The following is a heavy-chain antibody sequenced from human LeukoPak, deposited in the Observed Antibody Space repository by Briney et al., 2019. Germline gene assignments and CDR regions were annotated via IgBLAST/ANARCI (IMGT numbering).Heavy chain of an antibody. V-gene: IGHV4-4*07. J-gene: IGHJ4*02. CDR2: IYTSGSTSSNTT. D-gene: IGHD2-15*01. Sequence: SETLSLTCTVSGVSLTSDYWTWIRQPAGKGLEWIGRIYTSGSTSSNTTNYNPSLKSRVTMSVDTSKSQFSLKLSSVTPADTAVYYCGSDLHCSGSHCIGGLAPFDYWGQGALVTVSS. CDR3: GSDLHCSGSHCIGGLAPFDY. CDR1: GVSLTSDY.